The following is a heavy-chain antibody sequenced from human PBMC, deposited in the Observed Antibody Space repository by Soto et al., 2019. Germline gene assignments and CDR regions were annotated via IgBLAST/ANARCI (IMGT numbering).Heavy chain of an antibody. CDR3: AKDNMVVVPAAADAFDI. J-gene: IGHJ3*02. V-gene: IGHV3-23*01. CDR2: ISGSGGST. CDR1: GFTFSSYA. Sequence: GGSLRLSCAASGFTFSSYAMSWVRQAPGKGLEWVSAISGSGGSTYYADSVKGRFTISRDNSKNTLYLQMNSLRAEDTAVYYCAKDNMVVVPAAADAFDIWAQGTMVNVSS. D-gene: IGHD2-2*01.